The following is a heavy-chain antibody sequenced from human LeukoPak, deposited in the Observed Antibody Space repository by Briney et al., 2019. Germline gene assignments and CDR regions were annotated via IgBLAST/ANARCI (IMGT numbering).Heavy chain of an antibody. CDR3: TAFGTTGTNDAFDI. J-gene: IGHJ3*02. CDR2: IKSKTDGGTT. Sequence: PGRSLRLSCAASGFTFSNAWMSWVRQAPGKGLEWVGRIKSKTDGGTTDYAAPVKGRFTISRDDSKNTLYLQMNSLKTEDTAVYYCTAFGTTGTNDAFDIWGQGTMVTVSS. V-gene: IGHV3-15*01. CDR1: GFTFSNAW. D-gene: IGHD1-1*01.